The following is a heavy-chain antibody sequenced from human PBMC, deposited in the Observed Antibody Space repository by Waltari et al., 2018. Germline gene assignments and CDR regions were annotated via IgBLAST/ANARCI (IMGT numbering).Heavy chain of an antibody. CDR3: ALSPQQLLAFDF. J-gene: IGHJ3*01. CDR2: IVPVLQMT. D-gene: IGHD6-13*01. V-gene: IGHV1-69*04. CDR1: GDTFNRYA. Sequence: QVQVMQSGAEMKQPGSSVKVSCTVSGDTFNRYACRWVRQAPVQGLEWMGRIVPVLQMTNYAQRFRGRITLTASTSATTAFMDLSGLRSEDTAVYYCALSPQQLLAFDFWGQGTMVTVSS.